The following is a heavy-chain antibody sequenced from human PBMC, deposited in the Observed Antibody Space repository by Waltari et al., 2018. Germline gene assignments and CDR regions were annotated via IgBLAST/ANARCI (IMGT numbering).Heavy chain of an antibody. Sequence: EVQLAESGGGLVQPGGSLRISCAASGFTVSNNYMSWVRQAPGKGLECVSLIGGGGYAQYADSVKGRFIISRDNSKHTLYLQMNSLRVEDTAVYNCARNPRYDSPDWGQGTLVTVSS. CDR2: IGGGGYA. D-gene: IGHD3-22*01. CDR1: GFTVSNNY. V-gene: IGHV3-66*02. J-gene: IGHJ4*02. CDR3: ARNPRYDSPD.